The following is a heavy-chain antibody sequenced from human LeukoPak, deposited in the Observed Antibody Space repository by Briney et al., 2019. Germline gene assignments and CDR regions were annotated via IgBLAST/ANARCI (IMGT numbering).Heavy chain of an antibody. D-gene: IGHD5-24*01. CDR3: ASETEMATIPDY. Sequence: GGSLRLSCAASGFTFSSYGMHWVRQAPGKGLEWVAVISYDGSNKYCADSVKGRFTISRDNSKNALYLQMNSLRAEDTAVYYCASETEMATIPDYWGQGTLVTVSS. V-gene: IGHV3-30*03. J-gene: IGHJ4*02. CDR1: GFTFSSYG. CDR2: ISYDGSNK.